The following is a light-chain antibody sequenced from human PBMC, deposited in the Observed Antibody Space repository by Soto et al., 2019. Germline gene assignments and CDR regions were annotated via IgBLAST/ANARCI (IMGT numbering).Light chain of an antibody. CDR2: EIN. CDR1: SSDVGAYDY. J-gene: IGLJ1*01. V-gene: IGLV2-8*01. CDR3: SSFAGSNNSPYV. Sequence: QSALTQPPSASGSPGQSVTISCTGTSSDVGAYDYVSWYQQHPGKAPKLMIYEINKRPSGVPDRFSGSKSGNTASLTASGLQAEDEADYYCSSFAGSNNSPYVFGTGTKLTVL.